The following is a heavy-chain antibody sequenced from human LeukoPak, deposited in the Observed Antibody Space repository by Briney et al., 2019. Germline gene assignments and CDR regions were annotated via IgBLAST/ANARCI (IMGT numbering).Heavy chain of an antibody. CDR2: ISYDGSNK. CDR1: GFTFSSYG. D-gene: IGHD2-15*01. J-gene: IGHJ4*02. Sequence: GGSLRLSCAASGFTFSSYGMHWVRQALGKGLEWVAVISYDGSNKYYADSAKGRFTISRDNSKNTLYLQMNSLRAEDTAVYYCAKDPSPVVGAARFDYWGQGTLVTVSS. V-gene: IGHV3-30*18. CDR3: AKDPSPVVGAARFDY.